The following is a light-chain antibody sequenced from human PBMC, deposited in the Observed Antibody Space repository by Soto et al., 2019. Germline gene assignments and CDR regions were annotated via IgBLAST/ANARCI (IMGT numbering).Light chain of an antibody. CDR3: QQYYTNSWS. V-gene: IGKV4-1*01. Sequence: DILMTQSPDSLAVSLGERATINCMSSQSVLYSPNNKNYLAWYQHKPGQPPKMLIYWASIRESGVPDRFSGSGSGTDFTLTISSLQSEDVAVYYCQQYYTNSWSFGQGTKVDI. CDR1: QSVLYSPNNKNY. CDR2: WAS. J-gene: IGKJ1*01.